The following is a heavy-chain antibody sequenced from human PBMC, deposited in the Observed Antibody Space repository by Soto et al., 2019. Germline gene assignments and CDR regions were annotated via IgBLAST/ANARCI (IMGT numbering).Heavy chain of an antibody. V-gene: IGHV3-23*01. CDR1: GFTFSSSA. J-gene: IGHJ4*02. Sequence: PGGSLRLSCAASGFTFSSSAMNWVRQAPGKGLEWVSGISYSGGTTYYADSVKGRFTISRDNSKNTLYLQINSLRAEDTAVHYCAKFHCSSTSCLFWGQGTLVTVSS. CDR3: AKFHCSSTSCLF. D-gene: IGHD2-2*01. CDR2: ISYSGGTT.